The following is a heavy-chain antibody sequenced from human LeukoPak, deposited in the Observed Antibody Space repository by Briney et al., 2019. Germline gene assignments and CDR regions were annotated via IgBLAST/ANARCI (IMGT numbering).Heavy chain of an antibody. V-gene: IGHV4-4*09. D-gene: IGHD6-13*01. Sequence: PSETLSLTCTVSGGSISSYYWSWIRQPPGKGLEWIGYIYTSGSTNYNPSLKSRVTISVDTSKNQFSLKLSSVTAADTAVYYCARGPPAAGSNWGQGTLVTVSS. CDR1: GGSISSYY. CDR2: IYTSGST. J-gene: IGHJ4*02. CDR3: ARGPPAAGSN.